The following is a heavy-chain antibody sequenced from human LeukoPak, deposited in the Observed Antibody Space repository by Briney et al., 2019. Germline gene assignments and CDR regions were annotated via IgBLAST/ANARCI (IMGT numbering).Heavy chain of an antibody. V-gene: IGHV3-23*01. CDR1: GFTFSSYA. CDR2: ISGSGGST. D-gene: IGHD3-10*01. CDR3: AKVPYHYYGSGSYFDY. J-gene: IGHJ4*02. Sequence: PGGSLRLSCAASGFTFSSYAMSWVRQAPGKGLEWVSAISGSGGSTYYADSVKGRFTISRDNSKNTLYLQMNSLRAEDTAVYYCAKVPYHYYGSGSYFDYWGQGTLVTVSS.